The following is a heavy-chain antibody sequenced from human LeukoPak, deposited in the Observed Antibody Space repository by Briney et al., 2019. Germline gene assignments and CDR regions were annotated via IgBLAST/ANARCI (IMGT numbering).Heavy chain of an antibody. CDR3: AKVSGTDLLGVWFDP. CDR1: GFTFSSYA. V-gene: IGHV3-23*01. Sequence: GGSLRLSCAASGFTFSSYAMSWVRQAPGKGLEWVSTISGSGGSTYYADSVRGRFTISRDNSKNTLYLQMNSLRAEDTAVYYCAKVSGTDLLGVWFDPWGQGTLVTVSS. J-gene: IGHJ5*02. CDR2: ISGSGGST. D-gene: IGHD1-26*01.